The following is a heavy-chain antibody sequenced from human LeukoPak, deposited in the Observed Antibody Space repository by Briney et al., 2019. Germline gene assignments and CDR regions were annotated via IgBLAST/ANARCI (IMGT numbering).Heavy chain of an antibody. D-gene: IGHD6-13*01. J-gene: IGHJ5*02. Sequence: ASVKVSCKASGYTFTGYYMHWVRQDPGQGLEGMGWINPNSGGTNYAQKFQGRVTMTRDTSIGTAYMELSRLRSDDTAVYYCARGPQKYSSSWYTFDPWGQGTLVTVSS. CDR1: GYTFTGYY. CDR2: INPNSGGT. V-gene: IGHV1-2*02. CDR3: ARGPQKYSSSWYTFDP.